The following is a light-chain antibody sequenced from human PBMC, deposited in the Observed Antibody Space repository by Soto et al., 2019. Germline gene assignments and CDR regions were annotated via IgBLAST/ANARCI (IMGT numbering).Light chain of an antibody. V-gene: IGKV1-5*03. Sequence: DIQMTQSPSTLSASLGDRVTITCRASQSISSWLAWYQQKPGKAPKLLIYKASSLESGVPSRFSGSGSGTEFTLTISSLQPDDFATDYCQQYNTYPLTFGQGTKVEIK. CDR1: QSISSW. CDR3: QQYNTYPLT. J-gene: IGKJ1*01. CDR2: KAS.